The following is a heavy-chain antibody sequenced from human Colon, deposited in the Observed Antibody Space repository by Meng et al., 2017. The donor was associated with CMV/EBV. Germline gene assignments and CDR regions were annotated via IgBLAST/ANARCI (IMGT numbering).Heavy chain of an antibody. CDR1: GFTFSSYA. Sequence: ESLKISCAASGFTFSSYAMSWIRQSPGKGLEWIGEIDPRGDTNYSPSLKSRLTMSVDTSKRQFSLKMTSVTAADTAVYYCARGWSKGGPQIDLSHYPYYYYYFGMDVWGQGTTVTVSS. D-gene: IGHD4-11*01. CDR3: ARGWSKGGPQIDLSHYPYYYYYFGMDV. CDR2: IDPRGDT. J-gene: IGHJ6*02. V-gene: IGHV4-34*01.